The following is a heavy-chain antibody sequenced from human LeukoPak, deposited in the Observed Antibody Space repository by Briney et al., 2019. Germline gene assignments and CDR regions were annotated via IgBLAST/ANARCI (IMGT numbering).Heavy chain of an antibody. J-gene: IGHJ6*02. Sequence: GGSLRLSCAASGITFSSYTMNWVRQAPGKGLEWVSYISSSSSTTYYADSVRGRFTISRDNAKNSLYLQMNSLRAEDTAVYYCAREKYYYDSSGYYAYYGMDVWGQGTTVTVSS. CDR2: ISSSSSTT. V-gene: IGHV3-48*04. D-gene: IGHD3-22*01. CDR3: AREKYYYDSSGYYAYYGMDV. CDR1: GITFSSYT.